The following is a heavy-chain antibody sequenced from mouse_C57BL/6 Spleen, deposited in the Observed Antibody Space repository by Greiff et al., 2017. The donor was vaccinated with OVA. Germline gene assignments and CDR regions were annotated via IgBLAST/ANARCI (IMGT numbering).Heavy chain of an antibody. CDR3: ARRGFENSFDY. J-gene: IGHJ2*01. CDR1: GYTFTCYW. Sequence: QVQLQQPGAELVMPGASVKLSCKASGYTFTCYWMHWVKQRPGQGLEWIGEIDPSDCYTNYNQKFKGKSTLTVDTSSNTAYMQLSSLTSEDSAVYYCARRGFENSFDYWGQGTTLTVSS. CDR2: IDPSDCYT. V-gene: IGHV1-69*01.